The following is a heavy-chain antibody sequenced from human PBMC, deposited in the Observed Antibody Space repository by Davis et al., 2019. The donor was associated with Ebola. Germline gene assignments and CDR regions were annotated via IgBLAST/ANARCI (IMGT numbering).Heavy chain of an antibody. CDR1: GYTFTSCG. J-gene: IGHJ4*02. Sequence: AASVKVSCKASGYTFTSCGISWVRQAPGQGLEWMGWISAYTGDTNYAQKFQGRVTMTTDTSTSTAYMELSSLRSEDTAVYYCARDDLDRTTAFDYWGQGTLVTVSS. CDR3: ARDDLDRTTAFDY. CDR2: ISAYTGDT. V-gene: IGHV1-18*01. D-gene: IGHD4-17*01.